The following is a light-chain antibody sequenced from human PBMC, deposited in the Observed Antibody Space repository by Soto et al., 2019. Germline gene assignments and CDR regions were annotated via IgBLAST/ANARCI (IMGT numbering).Light chain of an antibody. CDR2: SDS. CDR1: EGLXSS. CDR3: QQYNIWPLWT. Sequence: EIVMTQSPATLSVSPGDSATLSCRASEGLXSSLVWYEQKPGQPPRILIXSDSTRGTDVLARFSGGGSEREFTLTISSLQSEDFAVYFCQQYNIWPLWTFGQVTKVDIK. V-gene: IGKV3-15*01. J-gene: IGKJ1*01.